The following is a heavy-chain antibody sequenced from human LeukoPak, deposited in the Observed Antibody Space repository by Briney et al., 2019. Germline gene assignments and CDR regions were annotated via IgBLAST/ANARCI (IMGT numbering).Heavy chain of an antibody. CDR3: AKGSVYYYDSRGMDV. V-gene: IGHV3-30*02. Sequence: QSGGSLRLSCAASGFTFSSYGMSWVRQAPGKGLEWVAFIRYDGSNKYYADSVKGRFTISRDNSKNTLYLQMNSLRAEDTAVYYCAKGSVYYYDSRGMDVWGKGTTVTISS. CDR1: GFTFSSYG. CDR2: IRYDGSNK. J-gene: IGHJ6*03. D-gene: IGHD3-22*01.